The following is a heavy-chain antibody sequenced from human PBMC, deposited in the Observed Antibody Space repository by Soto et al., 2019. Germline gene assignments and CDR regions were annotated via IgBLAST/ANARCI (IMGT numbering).Heavy chain of an antibody. CDR3: ARDGGAGYYDSSGYYSHYYYYGMDV. V-gene: IGHV3-53*01. CDR2: IYSGGST. D-gene: IGHD3-22*01. J-gene: IGHJ6*02. CDR1: GFTVSSNY. Sequence: GGSLRLSCAASGFTVSSNYMSWVRQAPGKGLEWVSVIYSGGSTYYADSVKGRFTISRDNSKNTLYLQRNSLRAEDTAVYYCARDGGAGYYDSSGYYSHYYYYGMDVWGQGTTVTVSS.